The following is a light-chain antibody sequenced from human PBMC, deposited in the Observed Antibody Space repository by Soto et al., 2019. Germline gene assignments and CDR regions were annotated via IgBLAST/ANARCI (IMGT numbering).Light chain of an antibody. Sequence: EIVMTQSPATLSVSPGERATLSCRASQSVSSNLAWYQQKPGQAPRLLIYGASTRATGIPARFSGSGSGTEFTLTISSLQSEDFAVYYCQQYNNWPPGVFGQGTRLEIK. CDR2: GAS. CDR1: QSVSSN. J-gene: IGKJ5*01. V-gene: IGKV3-15*01. CDR3: QQYNNWPPGV.